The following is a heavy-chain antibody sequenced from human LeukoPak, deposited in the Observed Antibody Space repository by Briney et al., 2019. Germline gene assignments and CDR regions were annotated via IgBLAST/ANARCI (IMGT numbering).Heavy chain of an antibody. V-gene: IGHV4-34*08. CDR2: INHSGST. J-gene: IGHJ1*01. CDR1: GLTFSSSA. D-gene: IGHD3-3*01. Sequence: GSLRLSCAASGLTFSSSAMSWVRQPPGKGLEWIGEINHSGSTNYNPSLKSRVTISVDTSKNQFSLKLSSVTAADTAVYYCAYDFWSGYPEYFQHWGQGTLVTVSS. CDR3: AYDFWSGYPEYFQH.